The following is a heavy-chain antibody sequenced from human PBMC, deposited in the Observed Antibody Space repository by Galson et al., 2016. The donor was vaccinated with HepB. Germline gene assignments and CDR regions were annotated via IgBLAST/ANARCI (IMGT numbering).Heavy chain of an antibody. J-gene: IGHJ6*04. CDR3: ARDRGYNWNDVSQSRHYYYGMDV. Sequence: SLRLSCAASGFTFSDYGMHWVRQAPGKGLEWVAVIWYAGSDKYYADSVKGRFTISRDNSKNTLYLQINGLRDENTAIYYCARDRGYNWNDVSQSRHYYYGMDVWGKGTTVTVSS. CDR1: GFTFSDYG. V-gene: IGHV3-33*01. D-gene: IGHD1-20*01. CDR2: IWYAGSDK.